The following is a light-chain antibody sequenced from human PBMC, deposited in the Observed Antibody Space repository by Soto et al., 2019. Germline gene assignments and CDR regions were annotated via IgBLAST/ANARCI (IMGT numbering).Light chain of an antibody. CDR1: TSNIGSNY. V-gene: IGLV1-47*02. J-gene: IGLJ2*01. CDR2: TDN. Sequence: QPVLTQPPSASGTPGQRVTISCSGGTSNIGSNYVYWYQHLPGTAPKLLIYTDNQRPSGVPDRFSGSKSGTSASLAISGLRSEDEADYFCAAWDDNLRGYWVFGGGTKLTVL. CDR3: AAWDDNLRGYWV.